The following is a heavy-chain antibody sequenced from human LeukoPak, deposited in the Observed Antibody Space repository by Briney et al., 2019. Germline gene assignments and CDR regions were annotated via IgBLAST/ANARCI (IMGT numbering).Heavy chain of an antibody. CDR1: GFTFSSYG. CDR2: ISYDGSNK. Sequence: GRSLRLSCAASGFTFSSYGMHWVRQAPGEGLEWVAVISYDGSNKYYADSVKGRFTISRDNSKNTLYLQMNSLRAEDTAVYYCAKAAYDILTGYHYYGMDVWGQGTTVTVSS. D-gene: IGHD3-9*01. CDR3: AKAAYDILTGYHYYGMDV. V-gene: IGHV3-30*18. J-gene: IGHJ6*02.